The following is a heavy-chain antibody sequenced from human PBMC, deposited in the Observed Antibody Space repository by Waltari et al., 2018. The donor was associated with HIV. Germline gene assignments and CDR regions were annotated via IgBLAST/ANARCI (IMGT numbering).Heavy chain of an antibody. J-gene: IGHJ6*02. Sequence: QVQLVESGGGVVQPGRSLRLSCAASGFTFSSYGMHWVRQAPGKGLGWVVVISYDGRNKYYADSVKGRFTISRDNSKNTLYLQMNSLRAEDTAVYYCAKDRHGVTIYGMDVWGQGTTVTVSS. V-gene: IGHV3-30*18. CDR1: GFTFSSYG. CDR3: AKDRHGVTIYGMDV. D-gene: IGHD4-17*01. CDR2: ISYDGRNK.